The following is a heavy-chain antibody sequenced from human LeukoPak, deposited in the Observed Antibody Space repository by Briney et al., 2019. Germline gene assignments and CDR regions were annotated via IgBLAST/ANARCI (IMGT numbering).Heavy chain of an antibody. CDR3: ARDRYGDFEDH. CDR2: ISYSGTP. CDR1: GGSINTANYY. V-gene: IGHV4-30-4*08. D-gene: IGHD4-17*01. Sequence: SETLSLTCNVSGGSINTANYYWTWIRQPPGKGLEWIGYISYSGTPYYNPSLSSRVTISLDTSKNQFSLRLNSVTAADTAMYYCARDRYGDFEDHWGQGTLVTVSS. J-gene: IGHJ4*02.